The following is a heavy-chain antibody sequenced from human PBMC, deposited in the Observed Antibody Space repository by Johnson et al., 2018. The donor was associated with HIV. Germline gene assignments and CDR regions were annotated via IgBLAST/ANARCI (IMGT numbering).Heavy chain of an antibody. J-gene: IGHJ3*02. D-gene: IGHD3-10*01. CDR2: QTYDGNKT. CDR3: ARDSGVPGNDAFDI. CDR1: GFTFSSYA. Sequence: QVQLVESGGGVVQPGGSLRLSCAASGFTFSSYAMQWVRQAPGKGLEWVAVQTYDGNKTYYADSVRGLTISRDKSKNTLYLQLSSMRSEDTAVYYCARDSGVPGNDAFDIWGQGTIVTVSS. V-gene: IGHV3-30*04.